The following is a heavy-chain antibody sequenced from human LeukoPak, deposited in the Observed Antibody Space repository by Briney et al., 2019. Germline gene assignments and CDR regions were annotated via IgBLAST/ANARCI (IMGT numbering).Heavy chain of an antibody. CDR2: IYYSGST. V-gene: IGHV4-30-4*01. Sequence: SQTLSLTCTVSGGSISSGDYYWSWIRQPPGKGLEWIGYIYYSGSTYYNPSLKSRVTISVDTSKNQFSLKLSSVTAADTAVYYCARVLAYHTVTPFGYFDYWGQGTLVTVSS. J-gene: IGHJ4*02. CDR3: ARVLAYHTVTPFGYFDY. D-gene: IGHD4-17*01. CDR1: GGSISSGDYY.